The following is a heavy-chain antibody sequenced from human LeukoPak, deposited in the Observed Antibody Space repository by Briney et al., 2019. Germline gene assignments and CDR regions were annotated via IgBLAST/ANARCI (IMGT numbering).Heavy chain of an antibody. V-gene: IGHV4-34*01. CDR2: INHSGST. J-gene: IGHJ6*03. CDR1: GGSFSGYY. CDR3: AKYYDFWSGYFYMDV. D-gene: IGHD3-3*01. Sequence: SETLSLTCAVYGGSFSGYYWSWIRQPPGKGLEWIGEINHSGSTNYNPSLKSRVTISLDTSKNQFSLKLTSVTAADTAMYYCAKYYDFWSGYFYMDVWGTGTTVTVSS.